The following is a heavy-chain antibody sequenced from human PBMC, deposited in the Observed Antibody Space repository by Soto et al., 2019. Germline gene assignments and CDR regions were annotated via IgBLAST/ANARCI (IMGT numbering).Heavy chain of an antibody. CDR3: ARDRVRSPDGVDSFDV. D-gene: IGHD3-10*01. Sequence: ASVKVSCKASGYVFSDYYMHWVRQAPGQGLEWMGYINPQSGGTKYGEKFQDRVTMTRDRPKTTVYMELRGLTSDATAVYYCARDRVRSPDGVDSFDVWGQGTQVT. J-gene: IGHJ3*01. V-gene: IGHV1-2*02. CDR2: INPQSGGT. CDR1: GYVFSDYY.